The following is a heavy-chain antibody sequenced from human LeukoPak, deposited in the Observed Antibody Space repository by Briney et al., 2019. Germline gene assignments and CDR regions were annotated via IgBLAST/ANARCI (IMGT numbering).Heavy chain of an antibody. V-gene: IGHV4-39*01. CDR1: GDSISTSTYS. J-gene: IGHJ4*02. CDR2: IHYSGNT. CDR3: ARQWDY. Sequence: SETLSLTCTVSGDSISTSTYSWGWIRQSPGKGLEWIGSIHYSGNTYSNPSLKSRVTISVDTSKNQFSLKVRSVTAADTAVYYCARQWDYWGQGTLVTVSS.